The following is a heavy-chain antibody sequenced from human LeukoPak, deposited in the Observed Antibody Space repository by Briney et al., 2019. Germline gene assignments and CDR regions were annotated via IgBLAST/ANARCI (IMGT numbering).Heavy chain of an antibody. CDR2: IRHILAAA. V-gene: IGHV1-69*10. CDR3: ARLRGSGSYYIGWDAFDV. J-gene: IGHJ3*01. Sequence: GASVKVSCKASGGTLGAFAISWVRQAPGQGLEWMGGIRHILAAANYAQKFQGRVTITADKSTSTAYMDLSSLRSEDTAVYYCARLRGSGSYYIGWDAFDVWGQGTMVTVSS. D-gene: IGHD3-10*01. CDR1: GGTLGAFA.